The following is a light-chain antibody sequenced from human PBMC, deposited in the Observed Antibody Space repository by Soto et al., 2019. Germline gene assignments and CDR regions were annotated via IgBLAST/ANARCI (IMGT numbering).Light chain of an antibody. V-gene: IGKV1-5*01. CDR2: DAS. CDR1: QSLGIW. Sequence: DIQMTQSPSTLSASVGDRVTITCRASQSLGIWLAWHQQKPGKAPKLLIYDASTLKSGVPSRFSGSRSGTKFTLTIRSLQPDDFATYYCQEYHSYSGTFGQGTKVEVK. CDR3: QEYHSYSGT. J-gene: IGKJ1*01.